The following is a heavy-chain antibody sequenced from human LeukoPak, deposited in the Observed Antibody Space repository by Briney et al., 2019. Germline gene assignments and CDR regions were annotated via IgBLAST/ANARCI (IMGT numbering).Heavy chain of an antibody. V-gene: IGHV3-33*01. D-gene: IGHD1-26*01. Sequence: RPGGSLRLPCAASGFTLSSHGMHWVRQAPGKGLEWVAGMWYDGSKEDYADSVKGRFTISRDMSKNTLNLQMNSLRVEDTAMFYCARDLSFGSLDFRGQGTLVTVSS. CDR3: ARDLSFGSLDF. CDR1: GFTLSSHG. CDR2: MWYDGSKE. J-gene: IGHJ4*02.